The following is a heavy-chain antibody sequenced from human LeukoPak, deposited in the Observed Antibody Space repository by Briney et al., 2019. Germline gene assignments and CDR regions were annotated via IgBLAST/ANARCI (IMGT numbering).Heavy chain of an antibody. V-gene: IGHV3-30*18. CDR1: GFTFSSYG. CDR2: ISYDGSNK. CDR3: AKDLDY. J-gene: IGHJ4*02. Sequence: PGRSLRLSCAASGFTFSSYGMHWVRQAPGKGLECVAVISYDGSNKYYADSVRGRFTISRDNSKNTLYLQMNSLRAEDTAVYYCAKDLDYWGQGTLVTVSS.